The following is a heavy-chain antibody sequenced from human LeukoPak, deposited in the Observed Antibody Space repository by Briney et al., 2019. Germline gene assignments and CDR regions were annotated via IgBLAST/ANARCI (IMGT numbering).Heavy chain of an antibody. J-gene: IGHJ4*02. Sequence: GGSLRLSCSASGFTLSTYGMYWVRQAPGKGLEWVAFIRYDGSDKYYADSVKGRFTISRDNSKNTLYLQMNSLRAEDTAMYYCARRSQGIVVVPAALDYWGQGTLVTVSS. CDR2: IRYDGSDK. D-gene: IGHD2-2*01. CDR1: GFTLSTYG. V-gene: IGHV3-30*02. CDR3: ARRSQGIVVVPAALDY.